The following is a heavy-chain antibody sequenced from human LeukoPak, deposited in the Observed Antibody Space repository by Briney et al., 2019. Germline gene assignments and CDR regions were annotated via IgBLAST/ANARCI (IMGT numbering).Heavy chain of an antibody. CDR1: GFTFSNAW. V-gene: IGHV3-15*01. Sequence: GGSLRLSCAASGFTFSNAWMSWVRQAPGKGLEWVGRIKSKTDGGTTDYAAPVKGRFTISRDDSKNTPYLQMNSLKTEDTAVYYCTTGGVVVVVAATLADYWGQGTLVTVSS. CDR2: IKSKTDGGTT. D-gene: IGHD2-15*01. J-gene: IGHJ4*02. CDR3: TTGGVVVVVAATLADY.